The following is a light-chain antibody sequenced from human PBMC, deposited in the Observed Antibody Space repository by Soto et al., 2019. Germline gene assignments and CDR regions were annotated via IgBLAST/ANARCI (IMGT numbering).Light chain of an antibody. Sequence: NFMLTQPHSVSESPGKTVTISCTGSSGSIASNYVQWYQQRPGSAPTTVIYEDNQRPSGVPDRFSGSKSGNTASLTISGLQAEDEADYYCSSFVHKNNLLFGGGTKVTVL. CDR3: SSFVHKNNLL. CDR1: SGSIASNY. CDR2: EDN. V-gene: IGLV6-57*02. J-gene: IGLJ2*01.